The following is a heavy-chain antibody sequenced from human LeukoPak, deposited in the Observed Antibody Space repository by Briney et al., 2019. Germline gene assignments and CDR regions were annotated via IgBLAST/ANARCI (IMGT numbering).Heavy chain of an antibody. Sequence: ASVKVSCKTSGYTFTAYEIHWVRQATGQGLEWMGWMNPNSGNTGYEQKFQGRVTMTRDTSMTTAYMELSSLRSEDTAVYYCARDPFTYYYDSSGPADDAFDIWGQGTMVTVSS. CDR2: MNPNSGNT. CDR3: ARDPFTYYYDSSGPADDAFDI. D-gene: IGHD3-22*01. V-gene: IGHV1-8*01. J-gene: IGHJ3*02. CDR1: GYTFTAYE.